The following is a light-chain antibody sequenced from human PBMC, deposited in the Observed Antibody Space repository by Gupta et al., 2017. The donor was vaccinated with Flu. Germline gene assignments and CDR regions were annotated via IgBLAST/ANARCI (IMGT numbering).Light chain of an antibody. CDR3: HQEGSSPLT. J-gene: IGKJ4*01. CDR2: GAS. Sequence: GTLSLSPGERATLSCRASQSVSSSYLAWYQQKPGQAPRLLIYGASSRATGIPDRFSGSGSGTDFTLTISRLEPEDFAVYYCHQEGSSPLTFGGGTKVEIK. V-gene: IGKV3-20*01. CDR1: QSVSSSY.